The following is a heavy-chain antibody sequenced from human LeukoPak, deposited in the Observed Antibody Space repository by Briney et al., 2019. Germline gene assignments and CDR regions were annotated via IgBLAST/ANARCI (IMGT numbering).Heavy chain of an antibody. Sequence: GGSLRLSCAASGFTFDDYAMHWVPQAPGKGLEWVSGISWNIGSIGYADSVKGRFTIARDNAKNSLYMQMNSLRTEDTALYYCAKDRGRLGYCSGGSCYYFDYWGQGTLVTVSS. CDR2: ISWNIGSI. CDR3: AKDRGRLGYCSGGSCYYFDY. J-gene: IGHJ4*02. CDR1: GFTFDDYA. V-gene: IGHV3-9*01. D-gene: IGHD2-15*01.